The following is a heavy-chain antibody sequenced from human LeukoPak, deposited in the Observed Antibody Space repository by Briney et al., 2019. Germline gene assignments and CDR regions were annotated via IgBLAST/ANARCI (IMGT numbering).Heavy chain of an antibody. D-gene: IGHD6-19*01. Sequence: SLTLSCAASRFTFSSYGMHWVRHAAGEGLEWVAVISYEGSNKYYADSVKGRFTISRDNSKNTLYLQMNSLRAEDTAVYYCAKTTGGWPRFFDHWGQGTLIAVSS. CDR3: AKTTGGWPRFFDH. J-gene: IGHJ4*02. CDR1: RFTFSSYG. V-gene: IGHV3-30*18. CDR2: ISYEGSNK.